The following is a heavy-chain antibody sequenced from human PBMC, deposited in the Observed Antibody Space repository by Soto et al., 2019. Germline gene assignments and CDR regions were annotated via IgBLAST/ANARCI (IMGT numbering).Heavy chain of an antibody. J-gene: IGHJ6*02. D-gene: IGHD5-12*01. CDR3: AKDVDMMATHDHYYGMDV. V-gene: IGHV3-30*18. Sequence: QVQLVESGGGVVQPGRSLRLSCAASGFIFSNYAMHWVRQAPGKGLEWVAVISFDGSNKYYADSVKGRFTISRDSSRNTLYLQMNSLRAEDTAMYYCAKDVDMMATHDHYYGMDVWGQGTTVTVSS. CDR1: GFIFSNYA. CDR2: ISFDGSNK.